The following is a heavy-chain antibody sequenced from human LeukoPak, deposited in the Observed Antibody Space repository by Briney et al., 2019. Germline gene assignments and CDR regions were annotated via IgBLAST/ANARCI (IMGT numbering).Heavy chain of an antibody. V-gene: IGHV1-46*01. J-gene: IGHJ4*02. CDR1: GCTFTGYY. CDR2: INPSGGST. D-gene: IGHD3-22*01. Sequence: ASVKVSCKASGCTFTGYYMHWVRQAPGQGLEWMGIINPSGGSTSYAQKFQGRVTMTRDTSTSTVYMELSSLRSEDTAVYYCARDPAYYYDSSGYYWDYWGQGTLVTVSS. CDR3: ARDPAYYYDSSGYYWDY.